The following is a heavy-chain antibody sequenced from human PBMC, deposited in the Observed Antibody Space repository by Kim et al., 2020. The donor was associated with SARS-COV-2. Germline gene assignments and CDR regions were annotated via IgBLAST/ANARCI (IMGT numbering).Heavy chain of an antibody. Sequence: ASVKVSCKASGYTFTSYYMHWVRQAPGQGLEWMGIINPSGGSTSYAQKFQGRVTMTRDTSTSTVYMELSSLRSEDTAVYYCAREGVPCSGGSCYYFDYWGQGTLVTVSS. V-gene: IGHV1-46*01. CDR1: GYTFTSYY. J-gene: IGHJ4*02. D-gene: IGHD2-15*01. CDR3: AREGVPCSGGSCYYFDY. CDR2: INPSGGST.